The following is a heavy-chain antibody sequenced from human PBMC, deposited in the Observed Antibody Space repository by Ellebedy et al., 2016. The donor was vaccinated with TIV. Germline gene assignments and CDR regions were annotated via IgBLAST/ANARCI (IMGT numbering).Heavy chain of an antibody. J-gene: IGHJ4*02. Sequence: GESLKISCAASGFTVSSNSMNWVRQAPRKGLEWVSVIYSGGGTSYADSVKGRFTIFRDTSKNTLFLQMNSLRAEDTAVYYCARKHLYGLDWGQGTLVTVSS. V-gene: IGHV3-66*01. CDR1: GFTVSSNS. D-gene: IGHD3-10*01. CDR3: ARKHLYGLD. CDR2: IYSGGGT.